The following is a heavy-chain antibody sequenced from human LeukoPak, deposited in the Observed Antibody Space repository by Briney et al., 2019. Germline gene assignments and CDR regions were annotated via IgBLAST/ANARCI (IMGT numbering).Heavy chain of an antibody. V-gene: IGHV4-59*01. Sequence: SETLSLTCTVSGGSISSYYWSWIRQPPGTGLEWIGYIYDSGSTSYNPSLKSRVTISVDTSKNQFSLKLSSVTAADTAVYYCARTDWNYMYFDCWGQGTLVTVSS. CDR1: GGSISSYY. J-gene: IGHJ4*02. D-gene: IGHD1-7*01. CDR3: ARTDWNYMYFDC. CDR2: IYDSGST.